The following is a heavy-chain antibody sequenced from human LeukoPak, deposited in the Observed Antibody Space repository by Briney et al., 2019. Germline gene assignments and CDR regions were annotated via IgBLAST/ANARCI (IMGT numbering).Heavy chain of an antibody. CDR3: ARDRKDTAMGPDYYYGMDA. CDR1: GGTFSSYA. V-gene: IGHV1-69*13. D-gene: IGHD5-18*01. CDR2: IIPIFGTA. Sequence: ASVKVSCKASGGTFSSYAISWVRQAPGQGPEWMGGIIPIFGTANYAQKFQGRVTITADESTSTAYMELSSLRSEDTAVYYCARDRKDTAMGPDYYYGMDAWGQGTTVTASS. J-gene: IGHJ6*02.